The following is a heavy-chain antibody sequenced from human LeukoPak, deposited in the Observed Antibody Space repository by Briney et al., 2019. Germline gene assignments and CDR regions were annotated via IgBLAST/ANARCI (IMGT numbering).Heavy chain of an antibody. CDR3: FRAAAGFVRGY. D-gene: IGHD6-13*01. Sequence: ASVKVSCKASGYTFTGYYMHWVRQAPGQGLEWMGWINPNSGGTNYAQKFQGRVTMTRDTSISTAYMEPSRLRSDDTAVYYCFRAAAGFVRGYWGQGTLVTVSS. V-gene: IGHV1-2*02. CDR2: INPNSGGT. J-gene: IGHJ4*02. CDR1: GYTFTGYY.